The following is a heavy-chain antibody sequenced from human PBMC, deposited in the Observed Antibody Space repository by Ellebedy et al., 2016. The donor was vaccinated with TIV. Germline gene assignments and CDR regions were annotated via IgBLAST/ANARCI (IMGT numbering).Heavy chain of an antibody. CDR2: MKQDGSEK. V-gene: IGHV3-7*01. D-gene: IGHD7-27*01. J-gene: IGHJ4*02. CDR1: GFTFSSYW. CDR3: ARLNWGRFAFDF. Sequence: GESLKISXEGSGFTFSSYWMSWVRQAPGKGLEWVANMKQDGSEKFYVDSVKGRFTISRDNAKNSLYLHMSSLRPEDTAVYHCARLNWGRFAFDFWGQGSLVTVSS.